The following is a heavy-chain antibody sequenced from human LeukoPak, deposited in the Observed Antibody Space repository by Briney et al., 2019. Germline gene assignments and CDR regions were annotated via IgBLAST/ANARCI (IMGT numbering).Heavy chain of an antibody. CDR2: IIPIFGTA. V-gene: IGHV1-69*05. J-gene: IGHJ5*02. Sequence: SVKVSCKASGGTLSSYAISWVRQAPGQGLEWMGGIIPIFGTANYAQKFQGRVTITTDESSSTAYMELSSLRSEDTAVYYCARTPLRSLEWQGFNRFDPWGQGTLVTVSS. CDR3: ARTPLRSLEWQGFNRFDP. D-gene: IGHD3-3*01. CDR1: GGTLSSYA.